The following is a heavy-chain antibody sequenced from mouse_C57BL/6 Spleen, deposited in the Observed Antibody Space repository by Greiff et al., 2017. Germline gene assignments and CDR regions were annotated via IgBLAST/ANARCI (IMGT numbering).Heavy chain of an antibody. CDR3: AREDFFLYAMDY. J-gene: IGHJ4*01. Sequence: ESGPGLVKPSQSLSLTCSVTGYSIPSGYYWNWIRQFPGNKLEWMGYISYDGSNNYNPSLKNRISITRDTSKNQFFLKLNSVTTEDTATYYCAREDFFLYAMDYWGQGTSVTVSS. CDR2: ISYDGSN. V-gene: IGHV3-6*01. CDR1: GYSIPSGYY.